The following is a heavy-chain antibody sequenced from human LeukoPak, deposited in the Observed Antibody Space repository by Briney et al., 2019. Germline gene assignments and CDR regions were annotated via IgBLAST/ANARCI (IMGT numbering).Heavy chain of an antibody. D-gene: IGHD3-22*01. CDR3: ATARPYYYDSSGYYNFDY. Sequence: GGSLRLSCAASGFTVSSNYMSWARQAPGKGLEWVSVIYSGGSTYYADSVKGRFTISRDNSKNTLYLQMNSLRAEDTAVYYCATARPYYYDSSGYYNFDYWGQGTLVTVSS. V-gene: IGHV3-66*02. CDR2: IYSGGST. CDR1: GFTVSSNY. J-gene: IGHJ4*02.